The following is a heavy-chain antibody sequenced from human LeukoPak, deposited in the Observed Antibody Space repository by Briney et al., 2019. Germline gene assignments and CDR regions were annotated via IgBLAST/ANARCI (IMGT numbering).Heavy chain of an antibody. CDR1: GGSISSGGYY. J-gene: IGHJ3*02. D-gene: IGHD3-22*01. Sequence: SQTLSLTCTVSGGSISSGGYYWSWIRQHPGKGLEWIGYIYYSGSTYYNPSLKSRVTISVDTSKNQFSLKPSSVTAAVTAVYYRARDGNYYDSSGSQGRAFDIWGQGTMVTVSS. CDR3: ARDGNYYDSSGSQGRAFDI. V-gene: IGHV4-31*03. CDR2: IYYSGST.